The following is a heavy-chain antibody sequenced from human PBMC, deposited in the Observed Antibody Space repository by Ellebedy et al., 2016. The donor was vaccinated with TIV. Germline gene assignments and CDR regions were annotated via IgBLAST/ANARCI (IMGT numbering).Heavy chain of an antibody. CDR2: INHSGST. D-gene: IGHD2-15*01. J-gene: IGHJ3*02. CDR3: ARGVVVVVAANPGGAFDI. V-gene: IGHV4-34*01. CDR1: GGSFSGYY. Sequence: SETLSLXXAVYGGSFSGYYWSWIRQPPGKGLEWIGEINHSGSTNYNPSLKSRVTISVDTSKNQFSLKLSSVTAADTAVYYCARGVVVVVAANPGGAFDIWGQGTMVTVSS.